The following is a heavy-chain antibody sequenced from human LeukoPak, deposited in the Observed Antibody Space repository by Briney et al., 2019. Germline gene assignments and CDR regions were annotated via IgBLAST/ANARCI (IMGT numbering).Heavy chain of an antibody. J-gene: IGHJ3*02. CDR3: ARPGQRDAFDI. CDR2: IKEDGSEK. CDR1: GFIFRNYW. Sequence: GGSLRLSCAASGFIFRNYWMSWVRRAPGKGLEWVTNIKEDGSEKHYVDSAKGRLTISRDNTKNSLYLQMNSLRAEDTAVYYCARPGQRDAFDIWGQGTLVTVFS. D-gene: IGHD1-1*01. V-gene: IGHV3-7*01.